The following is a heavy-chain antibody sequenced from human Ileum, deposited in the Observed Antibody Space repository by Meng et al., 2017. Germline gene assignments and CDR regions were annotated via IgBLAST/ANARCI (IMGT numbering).Heavy chain of an antibody. CDR2: AST. Sequence: QGQLQESGPGLVRPSETLSPICAVSGGSVSSSGYQWGWIRQPPGKGLEWIGYASTNYNPSLKSRVTISVDTSKNQFSLKLTSVTAADTAVYYCARDHWGSLDYWGQGVLVTVPS. CDR1: GGSVSSSGYQ. V-gene: IGHV4-61*08. J-gene: IGHJ4*02. CDR3: ARDHWGSLDY. D-gene: IGHD7-27*01.